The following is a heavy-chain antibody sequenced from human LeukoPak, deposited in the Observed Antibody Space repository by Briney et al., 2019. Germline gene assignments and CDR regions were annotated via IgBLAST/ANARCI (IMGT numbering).Heavy chain of an antibody. D-gene: IGHD1-26*01. Sequence: SVKASCKASGGTFISYTISWVRQAPGQGLEWMGRIIPILGIANYAQKFQGRVTITADKSTSTAYMELSSLRSEDTAVYYCARENSGSYGFDYWGQGTLVTVSS. CDR3: ARENSGSYGFDY. J-gene: IGHJ4*02. V-gene: IGHV1-69*04. CDR2: IIPILGIA. CDR1: GGTFISYT.